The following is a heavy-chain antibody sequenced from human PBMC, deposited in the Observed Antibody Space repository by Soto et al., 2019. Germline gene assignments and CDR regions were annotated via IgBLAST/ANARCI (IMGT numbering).Heavy chain of an antibody. J-gene: IGHJ3*02. Sequence: SVKVSCKASGGTFSSYAISWVRQAPGQGLEWMGGIIPIFGTANYAQKFQGRVTITADESTSTAYMELSSLRSEDTAVYYCTMIVVASGAFDIWGQGTMVTVSS. V-gene: IGHV1-69*13. D-gene: IGHD3-22*01. CDR3: TMIVVASGAFDI. CDR2: IIPIFGTA. CDR1: GGTFSSYA.